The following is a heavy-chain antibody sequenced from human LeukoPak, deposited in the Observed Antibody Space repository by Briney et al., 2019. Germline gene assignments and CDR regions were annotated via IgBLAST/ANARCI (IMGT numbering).Heavy chain of an antibody. CDR3: ARGAFTTGRFDN. D-gene: IGHD3-10*01. V-gene: IGHV4-31*03. CDR1: GDSLDSGSYY. J-gene: IGHJ4*02. Sequence: PSQTLSLNCSVSGDSLDSGSYYWTWIRQHPGKGLEWIGYIFYSGRTYYNPSLKSRVTISIDTSQNHFSLSLSSVTAADTAVYFCARGAFTTGRFDNWAQGTLVTVS. CDR2: IFYSGRT.